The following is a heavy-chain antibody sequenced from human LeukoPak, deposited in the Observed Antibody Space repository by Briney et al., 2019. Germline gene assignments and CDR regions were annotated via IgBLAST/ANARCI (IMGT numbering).Heavy chain of an antibody. V-gene: IGHV3-74*01. CDR2: TNSDGSST. CDR1: RFTFSSYG. J-gene: IGHJ4*02. D-gene: IGHD6-19*01. Sequence: GGALRLSCAPSRFTFSSYGLQWVRQAPRKGVVWVSLTNSDGSSTTYADSVKGRFTISRDNAKNTLYLQMNSLRAEDTAVYYCAPFYSSGWYGDGYWGQGTLVTVSS. CDR3: APFYSSGWYGDGY.